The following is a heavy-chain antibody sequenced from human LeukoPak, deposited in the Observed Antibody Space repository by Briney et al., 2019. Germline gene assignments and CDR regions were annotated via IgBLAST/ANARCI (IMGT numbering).Heavy chain of an antibody. J-gene: IGHJ5*02. CDR3: AKDLSWNTADR. CDR2: FNSDGTTT. Sequence: GGSLRLSRVGSVFTYRNYWVHWVRQAPGKVPVWVSRFNSDGTTTDYADSVKGRFTISRDNAKNLLYLQMSGLRADDTAVYYCAKDLSWNTADRWGQGTLVTVSS. V-gene: IGHV3-74*01. D-gene: IGHD1/OR15-1a*01. CDR1: VFTYRNYW.